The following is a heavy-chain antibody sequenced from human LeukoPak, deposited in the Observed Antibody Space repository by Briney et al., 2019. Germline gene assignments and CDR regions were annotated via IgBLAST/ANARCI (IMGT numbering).Heavy chain of an antibody. D-gene: IGHD2-2*01. V-gene: IGHV3-72*01. Sequence: PGGSLRLSCAASGFTFSDHYMDWVRQAPGKGLEWVGRIRNKANSYTTEYAASVKGRFTISRGDSKNSLYLQMNSLKTEDTAVYYCARGRYTSHSYFDYWGQGTLVTVSS. J-gene: IGHJ4*02. CDR1: GFTFSDHY. CDR3: ARGRYTSHSYFDY. CDR2: IRNKANSYTT.